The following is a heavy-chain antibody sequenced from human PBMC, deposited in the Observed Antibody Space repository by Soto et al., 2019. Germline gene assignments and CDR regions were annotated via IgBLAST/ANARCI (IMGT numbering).Heavy chain of an antibody. D-gene: IGHD6-19*01. CDR2: MNPNSGNT. CDR3: ARGRVYSSGWYDLSLFDP. CDR1: GYTFTSYD. V-gene: IGHV1-8*01. J-gene: IGHJ5*02. Sequence: QVQLVQSGAEVKKPGASVKVSCKASGYTFTSYDINWVRQATGQGLEWMGWMNPNSGNTGYAQKFQGRVTMTRNTSISTAYMVLSSLRSEDTAVYYCARGRVYSSGWYDLSLFDPWGQGTLVTLSS.